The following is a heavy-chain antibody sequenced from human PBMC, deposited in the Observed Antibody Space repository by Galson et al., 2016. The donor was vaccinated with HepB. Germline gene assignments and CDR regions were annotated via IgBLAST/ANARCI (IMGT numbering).Heavy chain of an antibody. Sequence: SLRLSCAASGFDFRSYAVHWVRQAPGKGLEWVAVISYDGSNKYYADSVKGRFTISRDNSKNTLYVQMNSLRADDTAVYYCARARCGLSSGWHAFSGYWGQGSPVTVSS. CDR3: ARARCGLSSGWHAFSGY. V-gene: IGHV3-30-3*01. CDR1: GFDFRSYA. D-gene: IGHD6-19*01. J-gene: IGHJ4*02. CDR2: ISYDGSNK.